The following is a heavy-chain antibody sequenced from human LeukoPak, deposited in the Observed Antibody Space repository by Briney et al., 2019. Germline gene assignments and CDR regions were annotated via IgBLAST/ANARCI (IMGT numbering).Heavy chain of an antibody. D-gene: IGHD2-2*01. CDR2: ISTSSRYI. Sequence: GGSLRLSCAASGVTFSSFDMNWVRQVPGKGLEWVSSISTSSRYIYYRDSVKGRFTISRDDAKNSLYLQMNSLRVEDTAVYYCARADCSGSTCYLRRSWFDPWGQGTLVTVSS. V-gene: IGHV3-21*01. CDR1: GVTFSSFD. CDR3: ARADCSGSTCYLRRSWFDP. J-gene: IGHJ5*02.